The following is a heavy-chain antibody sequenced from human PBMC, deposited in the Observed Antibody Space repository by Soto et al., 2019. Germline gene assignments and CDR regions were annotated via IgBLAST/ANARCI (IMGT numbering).Heavy chain of an antibody. J-gene: IGHJ6*02. CDR1: GYTFTSYG. CDR2: ISAYNGNT. D-gene: IGHD4-4*01. V-gene: IGHV1-18*01. CDR3: AVLNQLLYNDYSNYPGSASTYGMDV. Sequence: GASVKVYCKASGYTFTSYGISWVRQAPGQGLEWMGWISAYNGNTNYAQKLQGRVTMTTDTSTSTAYMELRSLRSDDTAVYYCAVLNQLLYNDYSNYPGSASTYGMDVWGQGTTVTVSS.